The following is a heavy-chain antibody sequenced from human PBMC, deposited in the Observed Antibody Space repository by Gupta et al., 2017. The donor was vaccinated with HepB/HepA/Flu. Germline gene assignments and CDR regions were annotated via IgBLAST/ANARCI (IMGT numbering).Heavy chain of an antibody. V-gene: IGHV3-23*01. J-gene: IGHJ6*02. CDR3: AKVGAGASYYYYGMDV. Sequence: EAQLLESGGDWVQPGGSLRLSCEASGFIFRTYVMTWVRQAPGRGLEWVASISNSGGSGYYADSVKGRFTISRDNSRKTVNVQMNSLRVEDTAVYYCAKVGAGASYYYYGMDVWGQGTTVTVSS. CDR1: GFIFRTYV. CDR2: ISNSGGSG. D-gene: IGHD3-10*01.